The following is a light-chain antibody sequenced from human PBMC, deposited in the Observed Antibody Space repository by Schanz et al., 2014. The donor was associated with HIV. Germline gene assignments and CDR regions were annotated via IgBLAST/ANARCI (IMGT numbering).Light chain of an antibody. Sequence: HSSLPPPSSVSGSPGQSITISCTGTSNYFGSYNRVSWYQQRPGAAPKLVIYGDTERPSGVSIRFSGSKSGNTASLTISGLQAEDEADYYCSSYTSSSTLVFGGGTKLTVL. J-gene: IGLJ2*01. CDR1: SNYFGSYNR. CDR3: SSYTSSSTLV. CDR2: GDT. V-gene: IGLV2-14*02.